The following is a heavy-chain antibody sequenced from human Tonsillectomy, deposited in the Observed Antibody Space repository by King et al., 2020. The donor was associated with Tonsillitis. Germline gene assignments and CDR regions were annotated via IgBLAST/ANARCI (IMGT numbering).Heavy chain of an antibody. CDR2: IYASDSYT. J-gene: IGHJ6*02. Sequence: QLVQSGAEVKKPGESLKISCKGSGCTFTSNWIGWVRHMPGKGLEWMGIIYASDSYTRYGPSFQGQVTISADKSISTAYLQWSSLKASDTAMYYCARHPVDIGFVMDVWGQGTTVTVSS. D-gene: IGHD2-2*03. CDR3: ARHPVDIGFVMDV. V-gene: IGHV5-51*01. CDR1: GCTFTSNW.